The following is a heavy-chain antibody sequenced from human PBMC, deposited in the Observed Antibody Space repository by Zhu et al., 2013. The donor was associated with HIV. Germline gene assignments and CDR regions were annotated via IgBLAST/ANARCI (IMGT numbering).Heavy chain of an antibody. CDR3: ASFSVSGTRGITMVRGVITDPGRYYGMDV. CDR1: GGTFSSYA. CDR2: IIPIFGTA. V-gene: IGHV1-69*06. Sequence: QVQLVQSGAEVKKPGSSVKVSCKASGGTFSSYAISWVRQAPGQGLEWMGGIIPIFGTANYAQKFQGRVTITADKSTSTAYMELSSLRSEDTAVYYCASFSVSGTRGITMVRGVITDPGRYYGMDVWGQGTTVTVSS. J-gene: IGHJ6*02. D-gene: IGHD3-10*01.